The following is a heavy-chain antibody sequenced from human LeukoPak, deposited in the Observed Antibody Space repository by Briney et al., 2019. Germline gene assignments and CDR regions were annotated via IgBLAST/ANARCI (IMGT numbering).Heavy chain of an antibody. D-gene: IGHD5-24*01. V-gene: IGHV3-23*01. Sequence: GGSLRLSCAASGFTFSSYSMNWVRQAPGKGLEWVSAISGSGGSTYYADSVKGRFAISRDNSKNTLYLQMNSLRAEDTAVYYCAKDKRDRRDGYNFYFDYWGQGTLVTVSS. CDR1: GFTFSSYS. J-gene: IGHJ4*02. CDR3: AKDKRDRRDGYNFYFDY. CDR2: ISGSGGST.